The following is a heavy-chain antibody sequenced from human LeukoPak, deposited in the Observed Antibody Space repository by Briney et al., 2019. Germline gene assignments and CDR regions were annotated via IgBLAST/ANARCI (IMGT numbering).Heavy chain of an antibody. CDR2: IYYTGNT. J-gene: IGHJ4*02. CDR1: GVSISSSNSY. Sequence: SETLSLTCTVSGVSISSSNSYWGWIRQPPVKGLEWIGSIYYTGNTYYNASLKSQVSISIDTSKNQFSLKLTSVTAADTSVYYCARQTGSGLFILPGGQGTLVTVSS. CDR3: ARQTGSGLFILP. D-gene: IGHD3/OR15-3a*01. V-gene: IGHV4-39*01.